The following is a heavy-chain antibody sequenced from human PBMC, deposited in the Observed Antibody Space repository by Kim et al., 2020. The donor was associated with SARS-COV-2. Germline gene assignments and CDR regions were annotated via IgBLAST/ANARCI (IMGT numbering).Heavy chain of an antibody. CDR3: VRVVAATCAFDI. Sequence: SETLSLTCTVSGGSISSSSYYWGWIRQPPGKGLEWIGSIYYSGSTYYNPSLKSRVTISVDTSKNQFSLKLSSVTAADTAVYYCVRVVAATCAFDIWGQGT. V-gene: IGHV4-39*01. D-gene: IGHD2-15*01. CDR1: GGSISSSSYY. CDR2: IYYSGST. J-gene: IGHJ3*02.